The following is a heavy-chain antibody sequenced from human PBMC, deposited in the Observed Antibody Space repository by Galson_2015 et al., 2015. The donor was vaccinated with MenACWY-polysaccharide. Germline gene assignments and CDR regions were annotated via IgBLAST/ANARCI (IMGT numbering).Heavy chain of an antibody. CDR1: GFTFSSYS. CDR2: ISSSSSYI. D-gene: IGHD1-26*01. CDR3: ASHRIVGVSDY. V-gene: IGHV3-21*01. J-gene: IGHJ4*02. Sequence: SLRLSCAASGFTFSSYSMNWVRQAPGKGLEWVSSISSSSSYIYYADSVKGRLTISRDNAKNSLYLQMNSLRAEDTAVYYCASHRIVGVSDYWGQGTLVTVSS.